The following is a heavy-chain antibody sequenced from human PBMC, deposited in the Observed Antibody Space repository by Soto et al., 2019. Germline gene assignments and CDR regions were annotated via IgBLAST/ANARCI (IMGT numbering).Heavy chain of an antibody. J-gene: IGHJ6*03. V-gene: IGHV1-8*01. Sequence: WASVKVSCKASGYTFTSYDINWVRQATGQGLEWMGWMNPNSGNTGYAQKFQGRVTMTRNTSISTAYMELSSLRSEDTAVYYCARGGIAAAGTTLYYYMDVWGKGTTVTVSS. CDR1: GYTFTSYD. CDR2: MNPNSGNT. D-gene: IGHD6-13*01. CDR3: ARGGIAAAGTTLYYYMDV.